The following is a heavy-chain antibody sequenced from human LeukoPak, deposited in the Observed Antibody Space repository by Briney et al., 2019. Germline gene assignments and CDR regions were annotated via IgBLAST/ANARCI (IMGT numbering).Heavy chain of an antibody. V-gene: IGHV4-34*01. CDR3: ARALNTYYYDSSGYYYLYYFDY. D-gene: IGHD3-22*01. CDR2: INHSGST. J-gene: IGHJ4*02. Sequence: PSETLSLTCAVYGGSFSGYYWSWIRQPPGKGLEWIGEINHSGSTNYNPSLKSRVTISVDTSKNQFSLKLSSVTAADTAVYYCARALNTYYYDSSGYYYLYYFDYWGQGTLVTVSS. CDR1: GGSFSGYY.